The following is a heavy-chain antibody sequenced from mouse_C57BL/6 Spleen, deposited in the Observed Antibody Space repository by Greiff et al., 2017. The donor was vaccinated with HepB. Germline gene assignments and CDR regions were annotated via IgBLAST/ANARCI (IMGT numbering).Heavy chain of an antibody. V-gene: IGHV1-59*01. CDR1: GYTFTSYW. D-gene: IGHD2-2*01. Sequence: QVQLQQPGAELVRPGTSVKLSCKASGYTFTSYWMHWVKQRPGQGLEWIGVIDPSDSYTNYNQKFKGKATLTVDTSSSTAYMPRSSLTSEDAAVYYCAREGYGPYYYAMEYWGQGTSVTVAS. J-gene: IGHJ4*01. CDR3: AREGYGPYYYAMEY. CDR2: IDPSDSYT.